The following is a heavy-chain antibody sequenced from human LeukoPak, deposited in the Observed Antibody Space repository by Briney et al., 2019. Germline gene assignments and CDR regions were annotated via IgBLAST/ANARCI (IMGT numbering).Heavy chain of an antibody. V-gene: IGHV3-9*01. CDR3: AKDMSPLERGDAFDI. J-gene: IGHJ3*02. D-gene: IGHD3-10*01. Sequence: GRSLRLSCAASGFTFDDYAMHWVRQAPGKGLEWVSGISWNSGSIGYADSVKGRFTISRDNAKNSLYLQMNSLRAEDTALYYCAKDMSPLERGDAFDIWGQGTMVTVSS. CDR1: GFTFDDYA. CDR2: ISWNSGSI.